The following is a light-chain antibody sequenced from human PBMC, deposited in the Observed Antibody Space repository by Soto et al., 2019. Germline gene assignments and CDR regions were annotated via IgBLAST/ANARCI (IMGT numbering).Light chain of an antibody. CDR1: QSIITY. V-gene: IGKV1-39*01. J-gene: IGKJ2*01. CDR3: QQSYSTPRT. CDR2: AAS. Sequence: DIQMTQSPSSLSASVGDRVTITCRASQSIITYLNWYQQKPGKAPKLLISAASSLQSWVPSRFSGSGSETDFSLTISSLQPEDFATYYCQQSYSTPRTFGQGTKLEI.